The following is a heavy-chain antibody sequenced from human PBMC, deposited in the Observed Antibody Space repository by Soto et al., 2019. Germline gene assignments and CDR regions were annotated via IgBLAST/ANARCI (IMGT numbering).Heavy chain of an antibody. CDR3: ARVSRDGYNYYFDY. CDR2: IYHSGST. V-gene: IGHV4-30-2*01. CDR1: GGSISSGGYS. J-gene: IGHJ4*02. Sequence: SETLSLTCAVSGGSISSGGYSWSWIRQPPGKGLEWIGYIYHSGSTYYNPSLKSRVTISVDRSKNQFSLKLSSVTAADTAVYYCARVSRDGYNYYFDYWGQGTLVTVSS. D-gene: IGHD5-12*01.